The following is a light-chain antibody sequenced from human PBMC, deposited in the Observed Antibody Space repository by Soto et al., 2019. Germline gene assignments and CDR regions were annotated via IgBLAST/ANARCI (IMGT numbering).Light chain of an antibody. CDR2: KAS. CDR1: QSISSW. J-gene: IGKJ1*01. Sequence: DIQMTQSPATLSASLGDRATITCRASQSISSWLAWYQQKPGKAPKLLINKASSLESGVPSRFRGSGSGTEFTLTISSLQPDDFETYYYQHFNSYPWTFGQGTKVDIK. CDR3: QHFNSYPWT. V-gene: IGKV1-5*03.